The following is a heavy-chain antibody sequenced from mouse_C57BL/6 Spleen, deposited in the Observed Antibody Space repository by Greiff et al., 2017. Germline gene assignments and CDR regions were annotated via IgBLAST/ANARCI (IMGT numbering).Heavy chain of an antibody. CDR2: LDPSDSET. CDR3: ARCPRGDGYFIEDY. Sequence: QVQLQQPGAELVRPGSSVKLSCKASGYTFTSYWMHWVKQRPIQGLEWIGNLDPSDSETHNNQKFKDNATLTVDKSSSTAYMQLSSLTSEDTAVYYVARCPRGDGYFIEDYWGQGTTLTVSS. V-gene: IGHV1-52*01. J-gene: IGHJ2*01. D-gene: IGHD2-3*01. CDR1: GYTFTSYW.